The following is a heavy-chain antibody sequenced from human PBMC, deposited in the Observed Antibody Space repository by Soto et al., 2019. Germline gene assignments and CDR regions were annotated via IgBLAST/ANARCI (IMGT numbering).Heavy chain of an antibody. Sequence: EVQLVQSGAEVKKPGESLKISCKGSGYSFTSYWIGWVREMPGKGLEWMGIIYPGDSDTRYSPSFEGQVTISADKSISTAYRQLSSLKASDTAMYYCARTSAAGKYYYGMDVWGQGTTVTVSS. J-gene: IGHJ6*02. CDR1: GYSFTSYW. CDR3: ARTSAAGKYYYGMDV. V-gene: IGHV5-51*01. CDR2: IYPGDSDT. D-gene: IGHD6-13*01.